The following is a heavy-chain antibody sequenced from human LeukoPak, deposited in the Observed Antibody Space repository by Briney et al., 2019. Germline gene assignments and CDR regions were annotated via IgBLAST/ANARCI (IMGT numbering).Heavy chain of an antibody. Sequence: GGSLRLSCAASGFTFSDYYMSWIRQAPGEGLEWVSYSSSSSSYTNYADSVKGRFTISRDNAKNSLYLQMNSLRAEDTAVYYCARVQVATTEYFDYWGQGTLVTVSS. CDR1: GFTFSDYY. V-gene: IGHV3-11*05. CDR3: ARVQVATTEYFDY. CDR2: SSSSSSYT. D-gene: IGHD5-12*01. J-gene: IGHJ4*02.